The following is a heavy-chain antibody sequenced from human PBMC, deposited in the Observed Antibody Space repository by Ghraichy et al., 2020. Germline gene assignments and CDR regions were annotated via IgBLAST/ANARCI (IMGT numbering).Heavy chain of an antibody. CDR3: SLGFGYSSS. Sequence: GGSLRLSCTASEFTSNNYWMHWVRQAPGQGLVWVSRISSDGSFTVYADSVKGRFTISRDDAKNTLYLQMNSLRADDTAVYWCSLGFGYSSSWGQGTLITVSS. J-gene: IGHJ4*02. CDR2: ISSDGSFT. CDR1: EFTSNNYW. V-gene: IGHV3-74*01. D-gene: IGHD6-13*01.